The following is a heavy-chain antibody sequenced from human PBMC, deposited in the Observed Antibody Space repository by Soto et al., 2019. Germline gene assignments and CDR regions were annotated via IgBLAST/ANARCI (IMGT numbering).Heavy chain of an antibody. J-gene: IGHJ5*02. CDR1: GGSISSSSYY. CDR2: IYYSGST. D-gene: IGHD3-10*01. Sequence: SETLSLTCTVSGGSISSSSYYWGWIRQPPGKGLEWIGSIYYSGSTYYNPSLKSRVTISVDTSKNQFSLKVSSVTAADTAVYYCAIDWNDYGSGSYRWFDPWGQGTLVTVSS. V-gene: IGHV4-39*01. CDR3: AIDWNDYGSGSYRWFDP.